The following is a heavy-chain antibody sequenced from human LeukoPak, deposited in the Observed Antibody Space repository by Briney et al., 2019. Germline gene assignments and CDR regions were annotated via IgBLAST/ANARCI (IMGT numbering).Heavy chain of an antibody. CDR3: STAPSKVDY. J-gene: IGHJ4*02. CDR1: GFTFSNAW. CDR2: IKSKSDGGTT. V-gene: IGHV3-15*01. Sequence: VGSLRHSCAASGFTFSNAWMTWVRPAPAQGMGWVGRIKSKSDGGTTDYAEPVKGRFTISRDDSKNTLYLQMTSLKTEDTAVYYCSTAPSKVDYWGQGTLVTVSS.